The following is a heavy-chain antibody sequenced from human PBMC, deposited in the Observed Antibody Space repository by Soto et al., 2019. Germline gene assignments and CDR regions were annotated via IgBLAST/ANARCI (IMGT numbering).Heavy chain of an antibody. CDR2: IYYSGST. V-gene: IGHV4-31*03. CDR3: ARVSIVVVPAAILELGNWFDP. J-gene: IGHJ5*02. CDR1: GGSISSGGYY. Sequence: QVQLQESGPGLVKPSQTLSLTCTVSGGSISSGGYYWSWIRQHPGKGLEWIGYIYYSGSTYYNPSLKRRVTISVDTSKNQFSLKLSSVTAADTAVYYCARVSIVVVPAAILELGNWFDPWGQGTLVTVSS. D-gene: IGHD2-2*01.